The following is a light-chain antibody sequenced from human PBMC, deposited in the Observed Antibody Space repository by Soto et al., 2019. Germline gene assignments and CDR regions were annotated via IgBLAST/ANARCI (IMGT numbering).Light chain of an antibody. CDR1: SSDVGGYNY. CDR3: SSYTSNNTVV. CDR2: EVR. Sequence: QSVLTQPASVSGSPGQSITVSCTGTSSDVGGYNYVSWYQHHPGEAPRLLIFEVRNRPSGVSNRFSGSKSGNTASLTISGLHAEDEADYYCSSYTSNNTVVFGGGTKLTVL. J-gene: IGLJ2*01. V-gene: IGLV2-14*01.